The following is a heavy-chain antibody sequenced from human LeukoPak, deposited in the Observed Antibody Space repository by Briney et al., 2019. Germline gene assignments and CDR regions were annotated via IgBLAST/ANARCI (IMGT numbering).Heavy chain of an antibody. CDR1: GFTFSSYS. Sequence: PGGSLRLSCAASGFTFSSYSMNWVRQAPGKGLEWVSYISSSSSTIYYADSVKGRFTISRDNAKNSLYLQMNSLRAEDTAVYYCAREGLLRYFKGFDYWGQGTLVTVSS. D-gene: IGHD3-9*01. CDR2: ISSSSSTI. J-gene: IGHJ4*02. V-gene: IGHV3-48*04. CDR3: AREGLLRYFKGFDY.